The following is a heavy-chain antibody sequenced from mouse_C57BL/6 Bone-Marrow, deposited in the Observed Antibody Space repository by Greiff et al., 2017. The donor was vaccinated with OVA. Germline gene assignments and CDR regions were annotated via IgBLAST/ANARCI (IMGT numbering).Heavy chain of an antibody. CDR2: IYPGSGST. CDR1: GYTFTSYW. V-gene: IGHV1-55*01. CDR3: ARGVLITTVRYFDV. D-gene: IGHD1-1*01. Sequence: QVQLQQPGAELVKPGASVKMSCKASGYTFTSYWITWVKQRPGQGLEWIGDIYPGSGSTNYNEKFKSKATLTVDTSSSTAYMQLSSLTSEDSAVYYCARGVLITTVRYFDVWGTGTTVTVSS. J-gene: IGHJ1*03.